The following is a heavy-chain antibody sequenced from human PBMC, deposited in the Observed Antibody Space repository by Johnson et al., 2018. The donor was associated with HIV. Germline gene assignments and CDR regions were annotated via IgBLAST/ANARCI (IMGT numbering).Heavy chain of an antibody. V-gene: IGHV3-33*06. CDR1: GFTFSGYA. D-gene: IGHD3-3*01. CDR2: IWYDGSNK. Sequence: QVQLVESGGGVVQPGKSLRLSCAASGFTFSGYAIHWVRQAPGKGLEWVAVIWYDGSNKYYADSVKGRFTISRDNSKNTIYLQMNSLRVEDTAVYYCAKPYYDFWRGYYEYNAFDIWGQGTLVTVSS. CDR3: AKPYYDFWRGYYEYNAFDI. J-gene: IGHJ3*02.